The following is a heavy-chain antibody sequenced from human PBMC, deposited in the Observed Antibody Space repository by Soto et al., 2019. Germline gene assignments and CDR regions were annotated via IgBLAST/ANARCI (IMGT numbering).Heavy chain of an antibody. D-gene: IGHD5-12*01. Sequence: QVHLVQSGVEVKTPGASVKVSCQASGYTFFTYDISWVRQAPGQGLAWMGWISTYSGYTKYAQKFQGRVTMTTDTSTTTANLELRSLRSDDTAVYYCARHHGPTTSENWFDPWGQGTLVTVSS. J-gene: IGHJ5*02. V-gene: IGHV1-18*01. CDR3: ARHHGPTTSENWFDP. CDR2: ISTYSGYT. CDR1: GYTFFTYD.